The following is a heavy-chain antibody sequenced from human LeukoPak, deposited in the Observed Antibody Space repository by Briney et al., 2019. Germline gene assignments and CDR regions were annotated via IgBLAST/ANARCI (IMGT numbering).Heavy chain of an antibody. CDR3: AKDLSQGYYYYYYMDV. CDR1: GFTFSSYG. J-gene: IGHJ6*03. CDR2: ISGSGGST. Sequence: GGSLRLSCAASGFTFSSYGTSWVRQAPGKGLEWVSAISGSGGSTYYADSVKGRFTISRDNSKNTLYLQMNSLRAEDTAVYYCAKDLSQGYYYYYYMDVWGKGTTVTISS. V-gene: IGHV3-23*01.